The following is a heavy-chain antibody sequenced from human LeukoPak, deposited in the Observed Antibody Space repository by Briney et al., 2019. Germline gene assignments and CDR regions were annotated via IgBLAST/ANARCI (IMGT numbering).Heavy chain of an antibody. D-gene: IGHD5-18*01. CDR3: VLSSTARGGNDY. V-gene: IGHV3-7*03. Sequence: GGSLRLSCAASGFTFSTYWMSWVRQAPGKGLEWVANIKQDGSEKYYVDSVKGRFTISRDNAENSLYLQMNSLRAEDTAVYYCVLSSTARGGNDYWGQGTLVTVSS. CDR2: IKQDGSEK. J-gene: IGHJ4*02. CDR1: GFTFSTYW.